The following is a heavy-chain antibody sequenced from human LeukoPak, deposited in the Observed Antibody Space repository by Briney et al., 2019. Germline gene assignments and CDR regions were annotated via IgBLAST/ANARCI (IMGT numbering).Heavy chain of an antibody. CDR2: LFGSGSGK. Sequence: GGSLRLSCAASGFSFSDYAMSWVRQAPGKSLEWVDGLFGSGSGKSYADSVKGRVTISRDNSRNMVFLQMYSLSAEDTAMYYCVKDLVSRDGYWDIDSWGRGTLVTVSS. D-gene: IGHD2-2*03. CDR3: VKDLVSRDGYWDIDS. J-gene: IGHJ5*01. CDR1: GFSFSDYA. V-gene: IGHV3-23*01.